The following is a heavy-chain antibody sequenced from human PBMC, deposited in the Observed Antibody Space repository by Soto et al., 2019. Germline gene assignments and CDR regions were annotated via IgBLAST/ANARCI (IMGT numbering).Heavy chain of an antibody. CDR2: MFTSGIT. Sequence: SETLSLTCTVSGGSISSYSWSWIRQPAGKGLECIGRMFTSGITNYNPSLKSRVTMSLDTSKKQFTLKLTSVTAADTAVYYCQAWSSYYTIDVWGQGTTVTVSS. CDR3: QAWSSYYTIDV. J-gene: IGHJ6*02. CDR1: GGSISSYS. D-gene: IGHD3-3*01. V-gene: IGHV4-4*07.